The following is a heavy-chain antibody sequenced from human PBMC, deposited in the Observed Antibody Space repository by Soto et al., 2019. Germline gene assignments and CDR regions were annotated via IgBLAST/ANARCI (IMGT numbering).Heavy chain of an antibody. CDR2: ISGSGGST. Sequence: AGGSLRLSCAASGFTFSSYAMSWVRQAPGKGLEWVSAISGSGGSTYYADSVKGRFTISRDNSRNTLYLQMNSLRAEDTAVYYCAKDTYSDILTGYSDYWGQGTLVTVSS. J-gene: IGHJ4*02. V-gene: IGHV3-23*01. D-gene: IGHD3-9*01. CDR1: GFTFSSYA. CDR3: AKDTYSDILTGYSDY.